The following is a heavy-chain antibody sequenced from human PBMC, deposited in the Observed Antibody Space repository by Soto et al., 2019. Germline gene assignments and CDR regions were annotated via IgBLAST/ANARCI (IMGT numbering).Heavy chain of an antibody. J-gene: IGHJ4*02. Sequence: EVQLVESGGGLVQPGGSLRLSCAASGFIFSSYWMTWVRQAPGKGLEWVANIKQDGSEKYYVDSVKGRFTISRDNAKYSLYLQMNSLRAEDTALYYCTRGRGYYWGQGTLVTVSS. CDR1: GFIFSSYW. D-gene: IGHD3-10*01. V-gene: IGHV3-7*01. CDR2: IKQDGSEK. CDR3: TRGRGYY.